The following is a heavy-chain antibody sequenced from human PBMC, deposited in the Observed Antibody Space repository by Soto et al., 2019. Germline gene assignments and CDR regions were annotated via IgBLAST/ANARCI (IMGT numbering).Heavy chain of an antibody. CDR3: ARGGYCSSTSCSRRRYYYYYYGMDV. Sequence: GASVKVSCKASGYTFTSYGISWVRQAPGQGLEWMGGIIPTFGTANYAQKFQGRVTITADKSTSTAYMELSSLRSEDTAVYYCARGGYCSSTSCSRRRYYYYYYGMDVWGQGTTVTVSS. CDR1: GYTFTSYG. J-gene: IGHJ6*02. D-gene: IGHD2-2*01. CDR2: IIPTFGTA. V-gene: IGHV1-69*06.